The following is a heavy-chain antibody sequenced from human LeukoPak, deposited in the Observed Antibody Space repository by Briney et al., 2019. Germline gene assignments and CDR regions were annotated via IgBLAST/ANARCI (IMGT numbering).Heavy chain of an antibody. CDR2: IYYSGST. Sequence: SETLSLTCTVSGGSISSSSYYWGWIRQPPGKGLEWIGSIYYSGSTYYNPSLKSRVTVSVDTSKNQFSLKLSSVTAADTAVYYCARHTKVPSSSWYTGDYWGQGTLVTVSS. CDR1: GGSISSSSYY. CDR3: ARHTKVPSSSWYTGDY. J-gene: IGHJ4*02. D-gene: IGHD6-13*01. V-gene: IGHV4-39*01.